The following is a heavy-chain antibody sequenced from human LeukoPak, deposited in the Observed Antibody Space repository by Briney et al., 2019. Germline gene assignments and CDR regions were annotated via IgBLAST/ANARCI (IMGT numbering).Heavy chain of an antibody. CDR1: GYTFTGYY. CDR2: INPNSGGT. V-gene: IGHV1-2*06. D-gene: IGHD5-18*01. CDR3: ARFVDTAMDAFDI. Sequence: ASVKVSCKASGYTFTGYYMHWVRQAPGQGLEWMGRINPNSGGTNYAQKFQGRVTMTRDTSISTAYMELSRLRSDDTAVYYCARFVDTAMDAFDIWGPGTMVTVSS. J-gene: IGHJ3*02.